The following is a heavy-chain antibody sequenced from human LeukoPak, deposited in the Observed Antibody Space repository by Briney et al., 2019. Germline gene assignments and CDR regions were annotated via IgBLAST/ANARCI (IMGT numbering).Heavy chain of an antibody. CDR3: ARAAGVPAAISGYYYYYYMDV. D-gene: IGHD2-2*01. J-gene: IGHJ6*03. CDR2: ISAYNGNT. Sequence: GASVKVSCKASGYTFTSYGICWVRQAPGQGLEWMGWISAYNGNTNYAQKLQGRVTMTTDTSTSTAYMELRSLRSDDTAVYYCARAAGVPAAISGYYYYYYMDVWGKGTTVTVSS. V-gene: IGHV1-18*01. CDR1: GYTFTSYG.